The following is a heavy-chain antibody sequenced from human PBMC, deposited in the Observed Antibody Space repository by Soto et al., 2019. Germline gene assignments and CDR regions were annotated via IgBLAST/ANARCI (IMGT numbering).Heavy chain of an antibody. CDR2: IYPGDSDT. CDR3: ARGDDSSGYYYKAFDI. D-gene: IGHD3-22*01. Sequence: GESLKISCKGSGYSFTSYWIGWVRQMPGKGLEWMGIIYPGDSDTRYSPSFQGQVTISADKSISTAYLQWSSLKASDTAMYYCARGDDSSGYYYKAFDIWGQGTMVTVSS. CDR1: GYSFTSYW. J-gene: IGHJ3*02. V-gene: IGHV5-51*01.